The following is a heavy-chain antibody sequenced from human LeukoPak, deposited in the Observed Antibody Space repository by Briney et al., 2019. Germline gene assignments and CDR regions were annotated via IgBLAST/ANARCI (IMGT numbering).Heavy chain of an antibody. V-gene: IGHV1-3*01. CDR1: GYTFTSYA. CDR3: ATGSSSWYDRFDY. CDR2: INAGNGNT. J-gene: IGHJ4*02. Sequence: GASVKVSCKASGYTFTSYAMHWVRQAPGQRLEWMGWINAGNGNTKYSQKFQGRVTITRDTSASTAYMELSSLRSEDTAVYYCATGSSSWYDRFDYWGQGTLVTVSS. D-gene: IGHD6-13*01.